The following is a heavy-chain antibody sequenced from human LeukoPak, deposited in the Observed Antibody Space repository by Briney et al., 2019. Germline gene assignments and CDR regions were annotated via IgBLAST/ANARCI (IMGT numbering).Heavy chain of an antibody. D-gene: IGHD3-3*01. CDR1: GFTFSSYA. V-gene: IGHV3-30-3*01. J-gene: IGHJ4*02. Sequence: GGSLRLSCAASGFTFSSYAMHWVRQAPGKGLEWVAVISYDGSNKYYADSMKSRFTISRDNSKNTLYLQMNSLRAEDTAVYYCARVPWSGYFDYWGQGTLVTVSS. CDR2: ISYDGSNK. CDR3: ARVPWSGYFDY.